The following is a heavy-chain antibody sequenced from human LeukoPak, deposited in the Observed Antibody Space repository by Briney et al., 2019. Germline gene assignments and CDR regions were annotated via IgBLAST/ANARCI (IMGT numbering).Heavy chain of an antibody. CDR2: ISSSSSTI. D-gene: IGHD6-19*01. CDR1: GFTFSSYS. Sequence: GGSLRLSCAASGFTFSSYSMNWVRQAPGKGLEWVSYISSSSSTIYYADSVKGRFTISRDNAKNSLYLQMNSLRAEDTAVYYCARDQGAVGYNWFDPWGQGTLVTVSS. CDR3: ARDQGAVGYNWFDP. V-gene: IGHV3-48*01. J-gene: IGHJ5*02.